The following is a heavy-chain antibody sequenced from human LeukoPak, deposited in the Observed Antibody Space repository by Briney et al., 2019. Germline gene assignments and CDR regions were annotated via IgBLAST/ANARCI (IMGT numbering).Heavy chain of an antibody. J-gene: IGHJ4*02. CDR2: IKQDGSEK. CDR3: ARESRTVTTYDY. V-gene: IGHV3-7*01. D-gene: IGHD4-17*01. CDR1: GFIFTSYW. Sequence: PGGSLRLSCAASGFIFTSYWMSWVRQAPGKGLEWVANIKQDGSEKYYVDSVKGRFTISRDSANNSVHLQMNSLRAEDTAVYYCARESRTVTTYDYWGQGALVTVSS.